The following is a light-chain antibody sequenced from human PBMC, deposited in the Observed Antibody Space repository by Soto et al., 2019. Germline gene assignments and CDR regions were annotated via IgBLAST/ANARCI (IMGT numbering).Light chain of an antibody. CDR1: QSVSSY. CDR3: QQRSNWPRT. V-gene: IGKV3-11*01. CDR2: DAS. J-gene: IGKJ1*01. Sequence: EIVFTQSPATLSLSPGERATLSCRASQSVSSYLAWYQQKPGQAPRLLIYDASNRATGIPARFSGSGSGTYFTLTISSLEPEDFAVYYCQQRSNWPRTFGQGTKV.